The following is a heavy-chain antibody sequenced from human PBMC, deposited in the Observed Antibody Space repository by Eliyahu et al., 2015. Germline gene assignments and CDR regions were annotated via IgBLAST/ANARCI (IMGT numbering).Heavy chain of an antibody. J-gene: IGHJ5*02. Sequence: QVQLQQWGAGLLKPXETLXXTCXVYGGSFSGYYWXWXRQPPGKGLEWIGEINXSGSTNYXPSLKSRVTISVDTSKNQFSLKLSSVTAADTAVYYCARPARRTTGWFDPWGQGTLVTVSS. D-gene: IGHD6-6*01. CDR2: INXSGST. V-gene: IGHV4-34*01. CDR3: ARPARRTTGWFDP. CDR1: GGSFSGYY.